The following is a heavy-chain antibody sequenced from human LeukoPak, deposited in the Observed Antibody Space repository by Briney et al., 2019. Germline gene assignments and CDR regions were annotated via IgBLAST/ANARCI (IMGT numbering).Heavy chain of an antibody. CDR2: IKQDGSEK. D-gene: IGHD1-14*01. CDR1: GFTFSSYW. CDR3: AREGSLHHVKDYFDY. Sequence: GGSLRLSCAASGFTFSSYWMSWVRQAPGKGLEWVANIKQDGSEKYYVDSVKGRFTISKDNAKNSLSLQMNSLRAEDTAVYYCAREGSLHHVKDYFDYWGQGTLVTVSS. V-gene: IGHV3-7*01. J-gene: IGHJ4*02.